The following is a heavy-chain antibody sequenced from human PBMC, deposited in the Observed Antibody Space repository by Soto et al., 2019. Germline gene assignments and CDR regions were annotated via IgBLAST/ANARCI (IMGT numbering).Heavy chain of an antibody. CDR2: IIPILGIA. D-gene: IGHD6-13*01. V-gene: IGHV1-69*04. CDR1: GYTFTSYA. J-gene: IGHJ4*02. Sequence: SVKVSCTASGYTFTSYAMHWVRQAPGQGLEWMGRIIPILGIANYAQKFQGRVTITADKSTSTAYMELSSLRAEDTAVYYCAKDQGSSWYEIDYWGQGTLVTVSS. CDR3: AKDQGSSWYEIDY.